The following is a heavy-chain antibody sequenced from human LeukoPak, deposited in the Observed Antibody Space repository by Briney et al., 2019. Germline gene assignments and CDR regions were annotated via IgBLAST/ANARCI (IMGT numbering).Heavy chain of an antibody. CDR3: ARGSSSLVSMTTVFDP. CDR2: INHSGST. CDR1: GGSFSGYY. V-gene: IGHV4-34*01. Sequence: PSETLSLTCAVYGGSFSGYYWSWIRQPPGKGLEWIGEINHSGSTNYNPSLKSRVTISVDTSKNQFSLKLSSVTAADTAVYYCARGSSSLVSMTTVFDPWGQGTLVTVSS. J-gene: IGHJ5*02. D-gene: IGHD4-11*01.